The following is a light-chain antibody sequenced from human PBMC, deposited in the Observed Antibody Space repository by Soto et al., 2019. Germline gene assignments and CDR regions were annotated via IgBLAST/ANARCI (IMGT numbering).Light chain of an antibody. Sequence: IVWTQSPATLSLSPGERATLSCRASQSVSSYLAWYQQKPGQAPRLLIYDASNRATGIPARFSGSGSGTDFTLTISSLEPEDFAVYYCQQRSNWPRLTFGGGTKVDIK. V-gene: IGKV3-11*01. CDR1: QSVSSY. CDR3: QQRSNWPRLT. J-gene: IGKJ4*01. CDR2: DAS.